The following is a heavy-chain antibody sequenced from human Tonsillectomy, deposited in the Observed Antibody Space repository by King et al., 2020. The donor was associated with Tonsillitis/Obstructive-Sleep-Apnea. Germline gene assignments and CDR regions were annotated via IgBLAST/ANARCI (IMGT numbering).Heavy chain of an antibody. V-gene: IGHV3-11*01. D-gene: IGHD6-13*01. CDR1: GFTFTDYY. Sequence: VQLVESGGGLVKPGESLRLSCAASGFTFTDYYMSWIRQAPGKGLEWVSYISSSGSTADSVKGRFTISRDNAKNSLYLQMNSLRAEDTAVYYCARDDQKAAAGCDYWGRGTLVTVSS. J-gene: IGHJ4*02. CDR2: ISSSGST. CDR3: ARDDQKAAAGCDY.